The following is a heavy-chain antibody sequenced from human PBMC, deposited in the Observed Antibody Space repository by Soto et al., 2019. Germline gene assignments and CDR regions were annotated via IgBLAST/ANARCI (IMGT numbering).Heavy chain of an antibody. Sequence: EAQLVESGGGWVKPGGSLRLSCAASGFSFSNAWMMWVRQAPGKGLEWIGRIKSNSDGGTTDYAAPMRGRFTVPRDDSKTTLSLHMHRLKAEDTAVYCCPTCSGRAINGCFGIIDMWGQGTMVTVSS. CDR3: PTCSGRAINGCFGIIDM. J-gene: IGHJ3*02. CDR2: IKSNSDGGTT. V-gene: IGHV3-15*01. CDR1: GFSFSNAW. D-gene: IGHD2-15*01.